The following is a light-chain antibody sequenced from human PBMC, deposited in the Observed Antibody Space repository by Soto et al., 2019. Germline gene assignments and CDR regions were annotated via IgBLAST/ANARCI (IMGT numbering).Light chain of an antibody. V-gene: IGKV4-1*01. J-gene: IGKJ4*01. CDR1: QRVLYSSNNKNY. Sequence: DIVMTQSPDSLAVSLGERATINCKSSQRVLYSSNNKNYLAWYQQKPGQPPKLLIYLASTRDSGVPDRFSGSGSGTDFTLTISSLQAEDVAVYYCQQYYSTPLTFGGGTKVESK. CDR2: LAS. CDR3: QQYYSTPLT.